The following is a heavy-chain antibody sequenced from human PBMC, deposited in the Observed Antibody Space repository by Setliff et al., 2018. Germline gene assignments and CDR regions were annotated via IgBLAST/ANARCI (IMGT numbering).Heavy chain of an antibody. J-gene: IGHJ6*03. Sequence: PSETLSLTCTVSGGSISSSSYYWGWIRQPPGKGLEWIGSIYYSGSTYYNSSLKSRVTISIDTSKNHFSLNLSSVTAADTAVYYCARLGGSSTSGGFYYFYYYMDVWGKGTTVTVSS. V-gene: IGHV4-39*01. CDR1: GGSISSSSYY. D-gene: IGHD2-2*01. CDR3: ARLGGSSTSGGFYYFYYYMDV. CDR2: IYYSGST.